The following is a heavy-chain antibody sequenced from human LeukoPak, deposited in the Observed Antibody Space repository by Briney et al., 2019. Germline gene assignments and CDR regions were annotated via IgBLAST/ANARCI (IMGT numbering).Heavy chain of an antibody. CDR1: GGTFSSYA. V-gene: IGHV1-69*04. D-gene: IGHD3-16*01. CDR2: IIPILGIA. CDR3: AREFSGGYFDY. Sequence: GASVKVSCKASGGTFSSYAISWVRQAPGQGLEWMGRIIPILGIANYAQKFQGRVTITADKSTSTAYMELSSLRSEDTAVYYCAREFSGGYFDYWGLGTLVTVSS. J-gene: IGHJ4*02.